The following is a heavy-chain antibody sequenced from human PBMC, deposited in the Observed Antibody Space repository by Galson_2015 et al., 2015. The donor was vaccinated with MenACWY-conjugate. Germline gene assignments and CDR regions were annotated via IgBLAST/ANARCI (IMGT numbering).Heavy chain of an antibody. CDR1: GFTFSDYY. D-gene: IGHD3-16*02. Sequence: SLRLSCAASGFTFSDYYMSWTRQAPGKGLEWVSYISSSSSYTNYADSVKGRFTISRDNAKNSLYLQMNSLRAEDTAVYYCARDPMITFGGVIDWGQGTLVTVSS. CDR3: ARDPMITFGGVID. V-gene: IGHV3-11*05. J-gene: IGHJ4*02. CDR2: ISSSSSYT.